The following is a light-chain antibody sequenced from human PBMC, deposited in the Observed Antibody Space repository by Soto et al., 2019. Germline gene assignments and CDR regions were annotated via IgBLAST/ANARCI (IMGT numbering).Light chain of an antibody. V-gene: IGLV2-14*01. CDR3: SSYTSSSTRV. J-gene: IGLJ1*01. CDR2: DVS. Sequence: QSALTQPASVSGSPGQSITISCTGTSSDVGGYNYVSWYQQHPGKAPKLMIYDVSNRPSGVSNRFSGSKSGNTASLTIAGLEAEEEADYCCSSYTSSSTRVFGTGTKLTVL. CDR1: SSDVGGYNY.